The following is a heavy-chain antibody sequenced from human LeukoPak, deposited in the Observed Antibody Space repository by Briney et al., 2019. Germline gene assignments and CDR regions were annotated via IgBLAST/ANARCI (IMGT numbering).Heavy chain of an antibody. CDR1: GGTFSSYA. V-gene: IGHV1-69*04. CDR3: ARDDPRVAADPD. J-gene: IGHJ4*02. D-gene: IGHD1-26*01. CDR2: IIPILGIA. Sequence: GSSVKVSCKASGGTFSSYAISWVRQAPGQGLEWMGRIIPILGIANYAQKFQGRVTITADKSTSTAYMELSSLRSEDTAVYYCARDDPRVAADPDWGQGTLVTVSS.